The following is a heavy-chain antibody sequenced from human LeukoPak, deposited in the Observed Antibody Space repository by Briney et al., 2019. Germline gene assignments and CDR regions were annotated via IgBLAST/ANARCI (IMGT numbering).Heavy chain of an antibody. V-gene: IGHV3-7*01. CDR1: GFTFSSYS. D-gene: IGHD3-3*01. J-gene: IGHJ4*02. CDR3: AREETRRYDFWSGYLDY. CDR2: IKQDGSEK. Sequence: PGGSLRLSCAASGFTFSSYSMNWVRQAPGKGLEWVANIKQDGSEKYYVDSVKGRFTISRDNAKNSLYLQMNSLRAEDTAVYYCAREETRRYDFWSGYLDYWGQGTLVTVSS.